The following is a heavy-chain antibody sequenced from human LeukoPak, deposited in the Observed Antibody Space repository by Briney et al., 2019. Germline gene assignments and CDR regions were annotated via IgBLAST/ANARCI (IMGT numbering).Heavy chain of an antibody. CDR2: IYHSGST. V-gene: IGHV4-30-2*01. Sequence: SQTLSLTCAVSGGSISSGAYSWSWIRQPPGKGLEWIGYIYHSGSTYYNASLKSRVTISVDRSKNQFSLKLNSVTAVDTAVYYCARGIDCSGSCYLDYWGQGTLVTVSS. CDR3: ARGIDCSGSCYLDY. D-gene: IGHD2-15*01. J-gene: IGHJ4*02. CDR1: GGSISSGAYS.